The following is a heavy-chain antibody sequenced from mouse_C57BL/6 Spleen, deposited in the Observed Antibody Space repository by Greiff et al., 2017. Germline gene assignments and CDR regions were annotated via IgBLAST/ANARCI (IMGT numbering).Heavy chain of an antibody. CDR3: TGYPPYYYAMDY. CDR2: IRLKSDNYAT. J-gene: IGHJ4*01. D-gene: IGHD5-5*01. Sequence: EVKLMESGGGLVQPGGSMKLSCVASGFTFSNYWMNWVRQSPEKGLEWVAQIRLKSDNYATHYAESVKGRFTISRDDSKSSVYLQMNTLRAEDTGSYYCTGYPPYYYAMDYWGQGTSVTVSS. V-gene: IGHV6-3*01. CDR1: GFTFSNYW.